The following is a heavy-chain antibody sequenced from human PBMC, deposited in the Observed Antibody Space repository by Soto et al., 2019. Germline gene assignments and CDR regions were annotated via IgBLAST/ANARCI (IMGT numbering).Heavy chain of an antibody. CDR3: TTPYYYDSSGYYWVMDY. CDR2: IKSKTDGGTT. J-gene: IGHJ4*02. CDR1: GFTFSNAW. D-gene: IGHD3-22*01. V-gene: IGHV3-15*07. Sequence: GGSLRLSCAASGFTFSNAWMNWVRQAPGKGLEWVGRIKSKTDGGTTDYAAPVKGRFTISRDDSKNTLYLQMNSLKTEDTAVYYCTTPYYYDSSGYYWVMDYWGQGTLVTVSS.